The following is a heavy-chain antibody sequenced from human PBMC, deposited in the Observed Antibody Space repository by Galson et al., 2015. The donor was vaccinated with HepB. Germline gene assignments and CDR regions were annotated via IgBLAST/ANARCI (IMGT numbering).Heavy chain of an antibody. J-gene: IGHJ5*02. CDR1: GFSFNMAW. CDR3: TTDQIEKGYSYWSGYFQS. V-gene: IGHV3-15*01. Sequence: SLRLSCAASGFSFNMAWMSWVRQAPGKGLEWVGRIKSKSYGGARDYAAPVKDRFTMSRDDSKNTLYLQMDSLKTEDTGVYYCTTDQIEKGYSYWSGYFQSWGQGTLLTVSS. D-gene: IGHD3-3*01. CDR2: IKSKSYGGAR.